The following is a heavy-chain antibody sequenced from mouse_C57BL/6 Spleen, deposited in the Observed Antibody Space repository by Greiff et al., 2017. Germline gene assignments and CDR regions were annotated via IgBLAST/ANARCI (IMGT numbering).Heavy chain of an antibody. CDR2: INPNYGTT. CDR3: ARSGGSSFYAMDY. V-gene: IGHV1-39*01. Sequence: VQLKESGPELVKPGASVKISCKASGYSFTDYNMNWVKQSNGKSLEWIGVINPNYGTTSYNQKFKGKATLTVDQSSSTAYMQLNSLTSEDSAVYYCARSGGSSFYAMDYWGQGTSVTVSS. D-gene: IGHD1-1*01. J-gene: IGHJ4*01. CDR1: GYSFTDYN.